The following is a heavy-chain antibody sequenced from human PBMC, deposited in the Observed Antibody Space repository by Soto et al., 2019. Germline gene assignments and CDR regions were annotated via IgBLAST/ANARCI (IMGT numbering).Heavy chain of an antibody. CDR2: IYWNDDK. D-gene: IGHD4-17*01. CDR3: AHMYDYGDYVPPRSALFDI. V-gene: IGHV2-5*01. CDR1: GFSLSTSGVG. Sequence: QITLKESGPTLVKPTQTLTLTCTLSGFSLSTSGVGVGWIRQPPGKALEWLALIYWNDDKRYSTSLKRRITITKDIYKNPVVLTVTNIDPVDTATDSCAHMYDYGDYVPPRSALFDIWGQGTMVTFSA. J-gene: IGHJ3*02.